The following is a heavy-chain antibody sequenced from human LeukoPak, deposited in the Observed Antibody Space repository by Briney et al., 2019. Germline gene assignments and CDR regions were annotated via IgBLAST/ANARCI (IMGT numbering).Heavy chain of an antibody. J-gene: IGHJ6*02. CDR3: ARGMLRGLRGYYYYGMDV. D-gene: IGHD3-10*01. CDR2: IGTAGDT. Sequence: GGSLRLSCASSVFTFISYDMHWVRQARAKDLDWVSAIGTAGDTYYPGSVKGRFTIYRENAKKYLYLQMNSLRAGETAVYYCARGMLRGLRGYYYYGMDVWGQGTTVTVSS. CDR1: VFTFISYD. V-gene: IGHV3-13*01.